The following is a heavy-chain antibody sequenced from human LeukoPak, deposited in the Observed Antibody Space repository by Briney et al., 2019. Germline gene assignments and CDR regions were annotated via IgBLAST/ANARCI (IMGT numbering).Heavy chain of an antibody. V-gene: IGHV1-24*01. CDR1: GYTLTELS. CDR3: AILGRDDYIAKWWFDP. J-gene: IGHJ5*02. D-gene: IGHD4-11*01. CDR2: FDPEDGET. Sequence: ASVTVSCKVSGYTLTELSMHWVRQAPGKGLEWMGGFDPEDGETIYAQKFQGRVTMTEDTSTDTAYMELSSLRSEDTAVYYCAILGRDDYIAKWWFDPWGQGTLVTVSS.